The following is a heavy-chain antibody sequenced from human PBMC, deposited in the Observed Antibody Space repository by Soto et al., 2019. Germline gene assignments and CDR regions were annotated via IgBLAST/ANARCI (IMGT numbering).Heavy chain of an antibody. CDR3: ASHYDMWSGYLSPVDY. V-gene: IGHV3-11*01. J-gene: IGHJ4*02. D-gene: IGHD3-3*01. Sequence: QAPGKGLEWIPYIDTSSTKIYYADSVKGRFTISRDNAKNSLYLEMNSLRDEDTAVYYCASHYDMWSGYLSPVDYWGQGTLVTVSS. CDR2: IDTSSTKI.